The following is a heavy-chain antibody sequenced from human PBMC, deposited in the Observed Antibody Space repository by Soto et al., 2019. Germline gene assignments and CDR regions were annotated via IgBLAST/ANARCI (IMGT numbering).Heavy chain of an antibody. Sequence: QVQLQESGPGLVKPSGTLSLTCTVSGGSMSSSNWWNWVRQPPGKGLEWIGEAHQSGRTNYNPSRKRRVTIAGDKAKIRYSLKLSSVTAADTAVYYGARSEATVLDNWGQGTLVTVSS. J-gene: IGHJ4*02. CDR2: AHQSGRT. CDR3: ARSEATVLDN. D-gene: IGHD4-17*01. V-gene: IGHV4-4*02. CDR1: GGSMSSSNW.